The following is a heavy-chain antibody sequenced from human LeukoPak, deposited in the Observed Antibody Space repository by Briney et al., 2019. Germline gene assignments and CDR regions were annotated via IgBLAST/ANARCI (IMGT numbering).Heavy chain of an antibody. J-gene: IGHJ4*02. CDR1: GFTFSSYW. Sequence: TGGSLRLSCAASGFTFSSYWMHWVRQAPGKGLVWVSRINSDGSSTSYADSVKGRFTISRDNAKNTLYLQMNSLRAEDTAVYYCAKGRYYDSSGYYVGDFDYWGQGTLVTVSS. CDR2: INSDGSST. D-gene: IGHD3-22*01. CDR3: AKGRYYDSSGYYVGDFDY. V-gene: IGHV3-74*01.